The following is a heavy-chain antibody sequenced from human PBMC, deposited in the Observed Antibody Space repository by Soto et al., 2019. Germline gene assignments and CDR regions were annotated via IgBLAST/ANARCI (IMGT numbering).Heavy chain of an antibody. Sequence: EVQLLESGGGLVQPGGSLRLSCAGSGFTFSSFAMTWVRQAPRKGLEWVSSLTGSGDSTYYADSVKGRSTISRDNSKNPLYLQMNSLRADDTALYYCAKGTAVTTGDMAYWGQGTLVTVSS. J-gene: IGHJ4*02. CDR3: AKGTAVTTGDMAY. CDR2: LTGSGDST. D-gene: IGHD4-17*01. V-gene: IGHV3-23*01. CDR1: GFTFSSFA.